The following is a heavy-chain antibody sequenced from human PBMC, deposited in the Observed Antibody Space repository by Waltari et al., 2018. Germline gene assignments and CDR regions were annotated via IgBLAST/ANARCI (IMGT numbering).Heavy chain of an antibody. J-gene: IGHJ4*02. CDR2: ISGYNGDA. D-gene: IGHD3-16*01. CDR3: ARDDVDSSAFGGF. CDR1: GYTFTGYY. V-gene: IGHV1-2*02. Sequence: QVQLVQSGAEVKKPGASVKVSCTASGYTFTGYYMHWVRQAPGKGLEGMGWISGYNGDAKYEEKFEGRVTMTRDTSTSTAYMEIRGLRSDDTALYFCARDDVDSSAFGGFWGQGTQVTVSS.